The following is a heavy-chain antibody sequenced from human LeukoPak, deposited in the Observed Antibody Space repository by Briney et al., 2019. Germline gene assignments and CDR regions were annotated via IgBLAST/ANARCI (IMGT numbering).Heavy chain of an antibody. CDR2: INHSGGT. J-gene: IGHJ4*02. V-gene: IGHV4-34*01. CDR3: ARGTSEYYYDSSGFPSLDY. D-gene: IGHD3-22*01. Sequence: SETLSLTCAVYGGSFSGYYWSWIRQPPGKGLEWIGEINHSGGTNYNPSLKSRLTISVDTSKNQFSLKLSSVTAADTAVYYCARGTSEYYYDSSGFPSLDYWGQGTLVTVSS. CDR1: GGSFSGYY.